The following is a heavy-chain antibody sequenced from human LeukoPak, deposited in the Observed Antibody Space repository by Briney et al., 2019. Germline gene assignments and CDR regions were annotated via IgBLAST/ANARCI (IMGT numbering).Heavy chain of an antibody. CDR1: GFTFSSYA. D-gene: IGHD5-18*01. CDR3: ARDVSRVDTATRRGLDP. Sequence: GGSLRLSCAASGFTFSSYAMHGFRKAPAKGLEGVAVISYDGSNKYYADSVKGRFTISRDNSKNTLYLQMNSLRAEDTAVYYCARDVSRVDTATRRGLDPWGQGTLVTVSS. J-gene: IGHJ5*02. CDR2: ISYDGSNK. V-gene: IGHV3-30*04.